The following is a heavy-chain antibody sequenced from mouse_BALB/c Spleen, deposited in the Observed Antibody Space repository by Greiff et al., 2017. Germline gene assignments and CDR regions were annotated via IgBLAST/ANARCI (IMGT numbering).Heavy chain of an antibody. V-gene: IGHV14-1*02. D-gene: IGHD2-14*01. Sequence: EVKLVESGAELVRPGALVKLSCKASGFNIKDYYMHWVKQRPEQGLEWIGWIDPENGNTIYDPKFQGKASITADTSSNTAYLQLSSLTSEDTAVYYCARHYRYDAYFDYWGQGTTLTVSS. CDR1: GFNIKDYY. CDR3: ARHYRYDAYFDY. CDR2: IDPENGNT. J-gene: IGHJ2*01.